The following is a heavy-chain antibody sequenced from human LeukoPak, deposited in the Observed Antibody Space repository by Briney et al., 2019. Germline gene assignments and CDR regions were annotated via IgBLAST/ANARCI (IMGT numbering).Heavy chain of an antibody. CDR3: AKDTDQLPFGP. CDR2: ISYDGSSK. V-gene: IGHV3-30*18. D-gene: IGHD2-2*01. Sequence: GGSLRLSCAASGFTFSSYGMHWVRQAPGKGLEWVAVISYDGSSKYYADSVKGRFTISRDNSKNTLYLQMNSLRAEDTAVYYCAKDTDQLPFGPWGQGTLVTVSS. J-gene: IGHJ5*02. CDR1: GFTFSSYG.